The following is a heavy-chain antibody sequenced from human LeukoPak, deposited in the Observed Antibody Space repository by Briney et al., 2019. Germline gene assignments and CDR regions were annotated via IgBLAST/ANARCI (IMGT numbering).Heavy chain of an antibody. V-gene: IGHV1-2*02. CDR3: ASCITAAGRVNCHYMDV. CDR2: INPNSGGT. CDR1: GYTFTGYY. D-gene: IGHD6-13*01. Sequence: ASVKVSCKASGYTFTGYYMHWVRQAPGQGLEWMGWINPNSGGTNYAQKFQGRVTMTRDTSISTAYMELSRLRSDDTAVYYCASCITAAGRVNCHYMDVWGKGTTVTISS. J-gene: IGHJ6*03.